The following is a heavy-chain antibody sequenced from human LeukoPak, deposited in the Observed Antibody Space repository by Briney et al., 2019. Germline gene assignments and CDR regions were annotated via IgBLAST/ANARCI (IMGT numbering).Heavy chain of an antibody. CDR2: IKSKTDGGTT. V-gene: IGHV3-15*01. D-gene: IGHD3-9*01. Sequence: GGSLRLSCAASGFTFNNAWMRWVRQVPGKGLEWVGRIKSKTDGGTTDYAAPVKGRFTISRDDSKNTLYLYMNSLKIEDTAVYYCTTDEPYDILIGYYYGMDVWGQGTTVTVSS. CDR3: TTDEPYDILIGYYYGMDV. CDR1: GFTFNNAW. J-gene: IGHJ6*02.